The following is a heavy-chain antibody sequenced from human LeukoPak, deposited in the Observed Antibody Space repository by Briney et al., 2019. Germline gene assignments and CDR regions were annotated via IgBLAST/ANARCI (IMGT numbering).Heavy chain of an antibody. CDR3: AKLSIAAAGNYYFDY. D-gene: IGHD6-13*01. V-gene: IGHV3-23*01. Sequence: GGSLRLSCAASGFTFSSYAMSWVRQAPGKGLEWVSAFSGSGGDTYYADSVKGRFTIYRDNSKNTLYLQMNSLRAEDTAVYYCAKLSIAAAGNYYFDYWGQGTLVTVSS. CDR2: FSGSGGDT. CDR1: GFTFSSYA. J-gene: IGHJ4*02.